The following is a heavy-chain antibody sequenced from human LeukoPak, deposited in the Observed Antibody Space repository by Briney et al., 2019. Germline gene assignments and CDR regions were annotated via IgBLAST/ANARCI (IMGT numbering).Heavy chain of an antibody. D-gene: IGHD3-22*01. J-gene: IGHJ4*02. V-gene: IGHV1-69*13. CDR2: TIPIFGTA. CDR1: GGTFSSYA. Sequence: SVKVSCKASGGTFSSYAISWVRQAPGQGLEWMGGTIPIFGTANYAQKFQGRVTITADESTSTAYMELSSLRSEDTAVYYCARGSVIYDSSGYYPDYWGQGTLVTVSS. CDR3: ARGSVIYDSSGYYPDY.